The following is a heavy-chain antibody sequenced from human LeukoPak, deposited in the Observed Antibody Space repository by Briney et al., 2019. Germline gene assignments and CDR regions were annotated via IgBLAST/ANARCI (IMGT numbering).Heavy chain of an antibody. J-gene: IGHJ6*03. CDR3: ARVSGDFYYYMDV. CDR1: GYSISSGYY. CDR2: IHHRGNT. D-gene: IGHD6-25*01. Sequence: PSKTLSLTCAVSGYSISSGYYWGWIRQPPGKGLEWIGNIHHRGNTYYNPSLKSRVTISLDTPKSQFSLRLSSVTAADTAVYYCARVSGDFYYYMDVWGKGTTVTVSS. V-gene: IGHV4-38-2*01.